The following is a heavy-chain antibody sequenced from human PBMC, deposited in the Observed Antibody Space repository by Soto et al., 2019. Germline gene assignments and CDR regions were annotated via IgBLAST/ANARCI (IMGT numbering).Heavy chain of an antibody. J-gene: IGHJ4*02. V-gene: IGHV3-21*01. Sequence: GGSLRLSCAASGFTFSSYSMNWVRQAPGKGLEWVSSISSSSSYIYYADSVKGRFTISRDNAKNSLYLQMNSLRAEDTAVYYCARDPPDWNDEPLRDYWGQGTLVTVSS. D-gene: IGHD1-1*01. CDR3: ARDPPDWNDEPLRDY. CDR1: GFTFSSYS. CDR2: ISSSSSYI.